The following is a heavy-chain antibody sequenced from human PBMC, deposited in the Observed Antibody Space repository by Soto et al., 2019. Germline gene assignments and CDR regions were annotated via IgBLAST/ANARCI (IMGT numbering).Heavy chain of an antibody. J-gene: IGHJ4*03. CDR2: IHYSGST. CDR3: ARDQRALRYFDY. Sequence: SETLSRTCSVSGDSISGGDYYCSWIRQPPGEALEWIGHIHYSGSTYYNASLKNRLTVSMDTSKNQFSLNLNSVTAADTAVYYCARDQRALRYFDYWGQGILVTVSS. V-gene: IGHV4-30-4*01. CDR1: GDSISGGDYY.